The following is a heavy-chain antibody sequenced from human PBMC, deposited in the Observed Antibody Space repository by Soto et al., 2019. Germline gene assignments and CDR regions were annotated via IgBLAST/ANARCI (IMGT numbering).Heavy chain of an antibody. V-gene: IGHV2-5*02. CDR3: AHTSLEDYYYGMDV. Sequence: QITLKESGPTLVKPTQTLTLTCTFSGFSLSTSGVGVGWIRQPPGKALEWLALIYWDDNKRYSPSLKSRLTIPKDTSKNQVVLTMTNMDPVDTATYYCAHTSLEDYYYGMDVWGQGTTVTVSS. J-gene: IGHJ6*02. CDR2: IYWDDNK. CDR1: GFSLSTSGVG. D-gene: IGHD1-1*01.